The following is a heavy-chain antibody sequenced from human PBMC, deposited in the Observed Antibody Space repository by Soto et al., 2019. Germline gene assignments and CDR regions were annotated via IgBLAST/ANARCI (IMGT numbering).Heavy chain of an antibody. CDR3: AKDNYGRTRSAFDI. D-gene: IGHD1-7*01. J-gene: IGHJ3*02. CDR2: ISGSGGTT. V-gene: IGHV3-23*01. Sequence: GGSLRLSCAASEFSFSTYAMSWVRQAPGKGLEWVSGISGSGGTTSYADSVKGRFTISRENTLYLQMNSLRAEDTAVYYCAKDNYGRTRSAFDIWGQGTMVTVSS. CDR1: EFSFSTYA.